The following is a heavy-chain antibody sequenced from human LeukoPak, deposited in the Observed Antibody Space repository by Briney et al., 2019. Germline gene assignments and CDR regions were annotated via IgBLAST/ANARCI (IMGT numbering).Heavy chain of an antibody. CDR3: ARDGPARTTMVRGVIFDP. D-gene: IGHD3-10*01. CDR2: IIPIFGTA. CDR1: GGTFSSYA. J-gene: IGHJ5*02. Sequence: SVKVSCKASGGTFSSYAISWVRQAPGQGLEWMGGIIPIFGTANYAQKFQGRVTITADESTSTAYMELSSLRSEDTAVYYCARDGPARTTMVRGVIFDPWGQGTLVTVSS. V-gene: IGHV1-69*13.